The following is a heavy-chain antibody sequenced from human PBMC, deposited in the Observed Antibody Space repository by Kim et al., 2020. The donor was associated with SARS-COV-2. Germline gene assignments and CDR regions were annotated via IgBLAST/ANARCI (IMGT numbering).Heavy chain of an antibody. Sequence: GGSLRLSCAASGFTFSSYSMNWVRQAPGKGLEWVSSISSSSSYIYYADSVKGRFTISRDNAKNSLYLQMNSLRAEDTAVYYCARWAPWGQQLVSDNWFDPWGQGTLVTVSS. CDR3: ARWAPWGQQLVSDNWFDP. D-gene: IGHD6-13*01. J-gene: IGHJ5*02. CDR2: ISSSSSYI. V-gene: IGHV3-21*01. CDR1: GFTFSSYS.